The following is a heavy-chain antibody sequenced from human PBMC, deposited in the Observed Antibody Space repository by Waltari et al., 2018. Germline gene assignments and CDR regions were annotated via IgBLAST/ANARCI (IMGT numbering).Heavy chain of an antibody. CDR1: GFTVIKNY. Sequence: EVQLVESGGGLIKPGGSLRLSCAASGFTVIKNYMTWVRQAPGKGLEWVSLVWSGGDTHYADSVKGRFTISRDNSKNTVYLQMHDLRAEDTAIYYCSRNFHDPQDVWGQGTTVIVS. J-gene: IGHJ6*02. V-gene: IGHV3-53*01. CDR2: VWSGGDT. CDR3: SRNFHDPQDV. D-gene: IGHD3-3*01.